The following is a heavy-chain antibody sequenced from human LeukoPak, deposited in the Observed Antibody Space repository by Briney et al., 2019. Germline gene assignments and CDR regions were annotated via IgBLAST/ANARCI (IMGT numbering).Heavy chain of an antibody. J-gene: IGHJ4*02. CDR1: GFTLSSYE. D-gene: IGHD6-19*01. CDR2: IDYSGGDT. Sequence: PGGSLRLSCTASGFTLSSYEMSWIRQAPGKGLEWVSSIDYSGGDTHYADSVKGRFTISRDNSKNTLYLQMNSLRAEDTAVYYCAKEREQWLATPGYWGQGTLVTVSS. V-gene: IGHV3-23*01. CDR3: AKEREQWLATPGY.